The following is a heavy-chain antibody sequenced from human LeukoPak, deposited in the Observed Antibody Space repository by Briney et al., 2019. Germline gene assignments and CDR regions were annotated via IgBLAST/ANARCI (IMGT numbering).Heavy chain of an antibody. Sequence: SETLSLTCAVSGGFVSSDNWWSWVRQPPGKGLEWTGEIHHSGNTNYSPSLKSRVTISLDKSRNQFSLKLNSVTAADTAVYYCAKAGVWLPAVWGQGTLVTVSS. CDR2: IHHSGNT. CDR3: AKAGVWLPAV. D-gene: IGHD3-9*01. CDR1: GGFVSSDNW. V-gene: IGHV4-4*02. J-gene: IGHJ4*02.